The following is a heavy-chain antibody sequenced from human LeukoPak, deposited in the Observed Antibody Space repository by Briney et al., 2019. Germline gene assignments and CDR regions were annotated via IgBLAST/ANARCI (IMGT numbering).Heavy chain of an antibody. J-gene: IGHJ3*02. D-gene: IGHD4/OR15-4a*01. CDR1: GGTFSSNA. V-gene: IGHV1-69*04. CDR2: IIPILGVP. CDR3: ATSTLTMWEGPWDI. Sequence: ASVKVSCKASGGTFSSNAVSWVRQAPGQGLEWMGKIIPILGVPNYAQRFQGTVTITADKSTGTAYMELSSLRSADTAVYYCATSTLTMWEGPWDIWGPGTMVTVSS.